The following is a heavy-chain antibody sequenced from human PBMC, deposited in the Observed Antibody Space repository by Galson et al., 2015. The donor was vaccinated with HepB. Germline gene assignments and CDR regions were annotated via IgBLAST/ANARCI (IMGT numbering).Heavy chain of an antibody. CDR1: GFTFSSYG. CDR3: ARDDSSSSWYNPLRIYYYYGMDV. J-gene: IGHJ6*02. CDR2: IWYDGSNK. V-gene: IGHV3-33*01. D-gene: IGHD6-13*01. Sequence: SLRLSCAASGFTFSSYGMHWVRQAPGKGLEWVAVIWYDGSNKYYADSVKGRFTISRDNSKNTLYLQMNSLRAEDTAVYYCARDDSSSSWYNPLRIYYYYGMDVWGQGTTVTVSS.